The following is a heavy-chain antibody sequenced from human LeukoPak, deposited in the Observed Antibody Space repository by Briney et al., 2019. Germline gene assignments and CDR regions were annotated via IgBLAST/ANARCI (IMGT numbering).Heavy chain of an antibody. Sequence: GGSLRPSCAASGFTFSGHWMHWVRQAPGKGLVWVSRINNDGSDTKYADSVQGRFTISRDNAKNTLYLQMNSLTAEDTAVYHCARGLVGPDYWGQGTLVTVSS. V-gene: IGHV3-74*01. CDR1: GFTFSGHW. CDR2: INNDGSDT. CDR3: ARGLVGPDY. J-gene: IGHJ4*02. D-gene: IGHD1-26*01.